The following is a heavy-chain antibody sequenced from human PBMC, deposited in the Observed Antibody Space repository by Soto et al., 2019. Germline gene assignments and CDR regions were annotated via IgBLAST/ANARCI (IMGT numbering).Heavy chain of an antibody. CDR2: IGTAGDT. CDR1: GFTFSSYD. CDR3: ARAPAGGYGDYPTYYYYGMDV. D-gene: IGHD4-17*01. J-gene: IGHJ6*02. V-gene: IGHV3-13*01. Sequence: GGSLRLSCAASGFTFSSYDMHWVRQATGKGLEWVSAIGTAGDTYYPGSVKGRFTISRENAKNSLYLQMNSLRAEDTAVYYCARAPAGGYGDYPTYYYYGMDVWGQGTTVTVSS.